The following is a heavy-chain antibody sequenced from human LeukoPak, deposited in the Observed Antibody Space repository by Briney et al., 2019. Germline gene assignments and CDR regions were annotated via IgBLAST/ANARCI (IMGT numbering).Heavy chain of an antibody. V-gene: IGHV4-34*01. Sequence: SETLSLTCAVYGGSFSGYYWSWIRQPPGKGLEWIGEINHSGSTNYNPSLKSRVTISVDTSKNQFSLKLSSVTAADTAVYYCARGGGRDGYNTGYDYWGQGTLVTASS. CDR3: ARGGGRDGYNTGYDY. CDR1: GGSFSGYY. D-gene: IGHD5-24*01. J-gene: IGHJ4*02. CDR2: INHSGST.